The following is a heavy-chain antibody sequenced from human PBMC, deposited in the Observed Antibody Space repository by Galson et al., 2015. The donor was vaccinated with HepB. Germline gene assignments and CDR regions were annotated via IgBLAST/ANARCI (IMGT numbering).Heavy chain of an antibody. CDR1: GFTFNIHA. D-gene: IGHD2-21*01. CDR3: ASSRCDSGDFDILNAFDV. Sequence: SLRLSCAASGFTFNIHAMHWVRQTPGRGLEWMVIISYDGSVINYAESVKGRFTISRDNSKNTVYLQMNSLRAEDTAVYYCASSRCDSGDFDILNAFDVWGQGTSVTVSS. CDR2: ISYDGSVI. J-gene: IGHJ3*01. V-gene: IGHV3-30*04.